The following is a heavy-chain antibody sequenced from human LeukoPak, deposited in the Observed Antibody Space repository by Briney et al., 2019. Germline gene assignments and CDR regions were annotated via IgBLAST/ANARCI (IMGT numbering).Heavy chain of an antibody. CDR2: INRSGNT. CDR1: GGSFSGYY. V-gene: IGHV4-34*01. Sequence: SETLSLTRAVYGGSFSGYYWSWIRQPPGRGLEWIGEINRSGNTNYNPSLKSRVTISGDTSKNQFSLELSSVTAADTAVYYCARHGYYYYGMDVWGKGTTVTVSS. CDR3: ARHGYYYYGMDV. J-gene: IGHJ6*04.